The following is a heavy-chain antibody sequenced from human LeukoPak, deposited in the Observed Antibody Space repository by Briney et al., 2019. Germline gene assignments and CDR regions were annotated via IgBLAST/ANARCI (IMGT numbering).Heavy chain of an antibody. CDR3: ARGSRELYYFDY. CDR2: ISYDGSNK. Sequence: PGGSLRLSCAASGFTFSSYGMHWVRQAPGKGLEWVAVISYDGSNKYYADSVKGRFTISRDNSKNTLYLQMNSLRAEDTAVYYCARGSRELYYFDYWGQGTLVTVSS. V-gene: IGHV3-30*03. CDR1: GFTFSSYG. J-gene: IGHJ4*02. D-gene: IGHD1-7*01.